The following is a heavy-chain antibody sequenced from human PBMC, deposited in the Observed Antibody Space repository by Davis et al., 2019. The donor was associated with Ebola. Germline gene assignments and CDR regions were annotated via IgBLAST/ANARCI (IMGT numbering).Heavy chain of an antibody. D-gene: IGHD5-12*01. CDR1: AGTFRSYA. CDR3: ARTRIEAAIVYIYYGMDA. Sequence: AASVKVSCKVSAGTFRSYALSWVRQAPGQGLEWMGGIVPMFGTPNYAQKFQGRVTITADESTGTTYMPLSSLRSEDTAIYYCARTRIEAAIVYIYYGMDAWGEGTTVTVSS. CDR2: IVPMFGTP. J-gene: IGHJ6*04. V-gene: IGHV1-69*13.